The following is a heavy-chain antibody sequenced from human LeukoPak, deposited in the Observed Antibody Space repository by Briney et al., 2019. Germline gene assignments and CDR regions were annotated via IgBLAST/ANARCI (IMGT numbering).Heavy chain of an antibody. V-gene: IGHV4-34*01. J-gene: IGHJ5*02. CDR1: GGSFSGYY. CDR3: ARGTPHYYGSGSYYIRRSDP. Sequence: PSETLSLTCAVYGGSFSGYYWSCIRQPPGKQLEWIGEINHSGSTNYNPSLKSRVTISRAKNQFSLTLTPVTAAYTAVHYCARGTPHYYGSGSYYIRRSDPWGQRTLVTVSS. CDR2: INHSGST. D-gene: IGHD3-10*01.